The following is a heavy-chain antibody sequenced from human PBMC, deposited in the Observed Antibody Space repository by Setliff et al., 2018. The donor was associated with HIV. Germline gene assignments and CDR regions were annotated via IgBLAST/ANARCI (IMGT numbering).Heavy chain of an antibody. V-gene: IGHV1-46*01. CDR2: INPTSGNT. J-gene: IGHJ1*01. CDR1: GYTFPSFY. Sequence: ASVKVSCKASGYTFPSFYVHWVRQAPGQGLEWMGIINPTSGNTTYAQNFQGRVTMTRDTSISTAYMELSSLTSEDTAVYYCARGGGSSYLYHSRGSEYFQYWGQGALVTGSS. D-gene: IGHD3-22*01. CDR3: ARGGGSSYLYHSRGSEYFQY.